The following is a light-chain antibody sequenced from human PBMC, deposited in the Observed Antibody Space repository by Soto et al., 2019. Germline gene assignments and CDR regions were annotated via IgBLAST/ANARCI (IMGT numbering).Light chain of an antibody. CDR3: CSYAGSYTYV. CDR1: SSDVGNYNY. J-gene: IGLJ1*01. V-gene: IGLV2-11*01. CDR2: DVS. Sequence: QSVLTQPRSVSESPGQSVTISCTGTSSDVGNYNYVSWYQQHPDKVPKLVIYDVSRRPSGVPDRFSGSRSGNTASLTISGLQAEDEADYYCCSYAGSYTYVFGTGTKVTVL.